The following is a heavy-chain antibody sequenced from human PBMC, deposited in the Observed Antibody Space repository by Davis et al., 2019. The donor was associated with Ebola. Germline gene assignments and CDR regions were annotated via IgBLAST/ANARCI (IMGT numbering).Heavy chain of an antibody. CDR2: FDPEDGET. CDR1: GYTLTELS. Sequence: AASVKVSCKVSGYTLTELSMHWVRQAPGKGLEWMGGFDPEDGETIYAQKFQGRVIMTEDTSTDTAYMELSSLRSEDTAVYYCATGYYSTNWGYYYGMDVWGQGTTVTVSS. CDR3: ATGYYSTNWGYYYGMDV. V-gene: IGHV1-24*01. J-gene: IGHJ6*02. D-gene: IGHD4-11*01.